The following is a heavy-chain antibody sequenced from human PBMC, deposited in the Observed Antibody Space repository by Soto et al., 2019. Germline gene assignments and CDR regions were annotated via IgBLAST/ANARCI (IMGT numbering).Heavy chain of an antibody. CDR3: ARQVHGDYLGGNWFDP. CDR1: GDSISDTRFY. CDR2: ISHDGHA. D-gene: IGHD4-17*01. Sequence: QLLESGPGLVRPSETLSLTCSILGDSISDTRFYWGWVRQSPEKGLEWIGSISHDGHAYYNPSLKSRVTLFADTSRNQFSLTMKSVTVADTALYFCARQVHGDYLGGNWFDPWGQGALVTVSS. J-gene: IGHJ5*02. V-gene: IGHV4-39*01.